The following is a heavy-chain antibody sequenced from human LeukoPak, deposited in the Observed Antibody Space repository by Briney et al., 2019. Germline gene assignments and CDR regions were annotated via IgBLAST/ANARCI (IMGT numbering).Heavy chain of an antibody. Sequence: SETLSLTCAVYGGSFSGYYWSWIRQPPGKGLEWIGEINHSGSTNYNPSLKSRVTISVDTSKNQFSLKLSSVTAADAAVYYCARGSIAAFDYWGQGTLVTVSS. CDR1: GGSFSGYY. CDR3: ARGSIAAFDY. D-gene: IGHD6-6*01. V-gene: IGHV4-34*01. J-gene: IGHJ4*02. CDR2: INHSGST.